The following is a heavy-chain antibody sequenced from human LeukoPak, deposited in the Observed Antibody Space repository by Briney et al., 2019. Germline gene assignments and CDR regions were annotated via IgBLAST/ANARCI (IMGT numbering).Heavy chain of an antibody. Sequence: EASVKVSCKASGYTFTGYYMHWVRQAPGQGLEWKGWINPNSGGTNYAQKFRGRVTMTRDTSISTAYMELSRLRSDDTAVYYCASGDGGTTSFDYWGQGTLVTVSS. J-gene: IGHJ4*02. CDR3: ASGDGGTTSFDY. CDR1: GYTFTGYY. D-gene: IGHD1-1*01. CDR2: INPNSGGT. V-gene: IGHV1-2*02.